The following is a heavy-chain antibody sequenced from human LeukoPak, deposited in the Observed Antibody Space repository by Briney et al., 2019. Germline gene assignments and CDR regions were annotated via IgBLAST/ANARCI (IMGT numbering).Heavy chain of an antibody. J-gene: IGHJ4*02. CDR1: GFTFGTYA. CDR2: IGSTTGRT. D-gene: IGHD5-24*01. V-gene: IGHV3-23*01. Sequence: PGGSLRLSCVASGFTFGTYAMSWVRQAPGKGLEWVSAIGSTTGRTFYADSVRGRFTISRDNSKSTLHLQMNSLRAEDTAVYYCVKPQNGYHGGFDYWGQGTLVTVSS. CDR3: VKPQNGYHGGFDY.